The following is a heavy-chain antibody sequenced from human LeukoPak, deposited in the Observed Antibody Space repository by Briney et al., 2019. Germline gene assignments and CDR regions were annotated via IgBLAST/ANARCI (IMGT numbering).Heavy chain of an antibody. Sequence: SSETLSLTCTVSAGSISTYYWSWIRQPPGKGLEWIGYIDYSGSTNYNPSLKSRVTISVDTSKNQFSLKLISVTAADTAVYYCARAMITFGGVIALFDYWGQGTLVTVSS. CDR1: AGSISTYY. CDR3: ARAMITFGGVIALFDY. J-gene: IGHJ4*02. D-gene: IGHD3-16*02. CDR2: IDYSGST. V-gene: IGHV4-59*01.